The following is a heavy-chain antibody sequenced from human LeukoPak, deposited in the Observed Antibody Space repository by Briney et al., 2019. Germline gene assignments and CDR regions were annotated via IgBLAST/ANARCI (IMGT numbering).Heavy chain of an antibody. D-gene: IGHD3-22*01. CDR2: IKQDGSEK. CDR1: GFTFSSYW. J-gene: IGHJ4*02. CDR3: ARDGSRERLLLRPAFIDY. V-gene: IGHV3-7*01. Sequence: GGSLRLSCAASGFTFSSYWMSWVRQAPGKGLEWVANIKQDGSEKYYVDSVKGRFTISRDNAKNSLYLQMNSLRAEDTAVYYCARDGSRERLLLRPAFIDYWGQGTLVTVSS.